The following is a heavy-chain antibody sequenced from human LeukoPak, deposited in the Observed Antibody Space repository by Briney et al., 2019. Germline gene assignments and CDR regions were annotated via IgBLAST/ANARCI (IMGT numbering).Heavy chain of an antibody. Sequence: KSSETLSLTCTVSGGSISSSSYYWGWIRQPPGKGLEWIGSIYYSGSTYYNPSLKSRVTISVDTSKNQFSLKLSSVTAADTAVYYCARQTAYGSITMIVHTPARGFDPWGQGTLVTVSS. CDR1: GGSISSSSYY. CDR2: IYYSGST. D-gene: IGHD3-22*01. J-gene: IGHJ5*02. V-gene: IGHV4-39*01. CDR3: ARQTAYGSITMIVHTPARGFDP.